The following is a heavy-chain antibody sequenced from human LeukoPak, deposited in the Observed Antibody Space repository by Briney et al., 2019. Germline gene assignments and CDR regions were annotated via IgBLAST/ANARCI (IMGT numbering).Heavy chain of an antibody. CDR3: ARPSPRVWFGESNAFDI. Sequence: GESLKISCKGSGYSFTSYWIGWVRPMPGKGLEWMGIIYPGDSDTRYSPSFQGQVTISADKSITTAYLQWSSLKASDTAMYYCARPSPRVWFGESNAFDIWGQGTMVTVSS. D-gene: IGHD3-10*01. V-gene: IGHV5-51*01. CDR2: IYPGDSDT. CDR1: GYSFTSYW. J-gene: IGHJ3*02.